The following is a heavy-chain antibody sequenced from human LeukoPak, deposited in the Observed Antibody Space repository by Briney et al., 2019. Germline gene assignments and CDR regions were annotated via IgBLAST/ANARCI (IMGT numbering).Heavy chain of an antibody. J-gene: IGHJ6*02. V-gene: IGHV1-18*01. Sequence: ASVKVSCKASGYTFTSYGISWVRQAPGQGLEWMGWISAYNGNTNYAQKLQGRVTVTTDTSTSTAYMELRSLRSDDTAVYYCARVAAAAIYYYCGMDVWGQGTTVTVSS. CDR3: ARVAAAAIYYYCGMDV. CDR1: GYTFTSYG. D-gene: IGHD6-13*01. CDR2: ISAYNGNT.